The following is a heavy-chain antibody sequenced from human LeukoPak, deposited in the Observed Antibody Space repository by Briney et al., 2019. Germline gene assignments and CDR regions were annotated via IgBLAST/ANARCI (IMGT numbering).Heavy chain of an antibody. Sequence: GGSLSLSCAASGFTFGTYAMSWVRQAPGKVLEWVSAITDTGGDTYSADSVKGRFIISRDNSKNTLYLQMNSLRAEDTAVYDCVKGSWGSRPYYFDYWGQGTLVTVSS. CDR3: VKGSWGSRPYYFDY. CDR2: ITDTGGDT. CDR1: GFTFGTYA. D-gene: IGHD7-27*01. J-gene: IGHJ4*02. V-gene: IGHV3-23*01.